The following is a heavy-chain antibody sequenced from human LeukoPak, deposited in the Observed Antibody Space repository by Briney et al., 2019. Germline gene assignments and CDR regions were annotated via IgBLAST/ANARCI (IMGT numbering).Heavy chain of an antibody. Sequence: GGSLRLSCAASGFTFSSYSMNWARQAWGKGREGVSYCSSSRSTIYYADAVKGRFTICRDNAKNSLYMQMNSLRAEDTAVYYSARDLVRGVYYWGQGTLVTVSS. CDR3: ARDLVRGVYY. V-gene: IGHV3-48*04. CDR2: CSSSRSTI. J-gene: IGHJ4*02. CDR1: GFTFSSYS. D-gene: IGHD3-10*01.